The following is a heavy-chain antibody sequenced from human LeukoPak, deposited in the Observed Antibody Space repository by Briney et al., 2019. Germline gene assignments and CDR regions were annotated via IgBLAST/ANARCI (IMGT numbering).Heavy chain of an antibody. CDR1: GYTFTAFY. J-gene: IGHJ6*03. CDR2: INHNFGDT. D-gene: IGHD6-6*01. CDR3: ARGKKGSSGAYYYYYTDV. V-gene: IGHV1-2*02. Sequence: AAVKVSCKTSGYTFTAFYMHWVRQAPGQGLEWMGWINHNFGDTTYAQKFQGRVTMTRDTSISTAYMELSRLKSDDTAVYYCARGKKGSSGAYYYYYTDVWGKGTTVTVSS.